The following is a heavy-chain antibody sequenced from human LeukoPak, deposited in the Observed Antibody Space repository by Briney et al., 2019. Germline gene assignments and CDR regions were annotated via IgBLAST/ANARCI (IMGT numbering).Heavy chain of an antibody. CDR3: ARGYHSLPHGDYSNWFDP. CDR2: INPSGGST. Sequence: ASVKVSCKASGYTFTSYYMHWVRQAPGQGLEWMGIINPSGGSTSYAQKFQGRVTMTRDTSTSTVYMELSSLRSEDTAVYHCARGYHSLPHGDYSNWFDPWGQGTLVTVSS. CDR1: GYTFTSYY. V-gene: IGHV1-46*01. J-gene: IGHJ5*02. D-gene: IGHD4-17*01.